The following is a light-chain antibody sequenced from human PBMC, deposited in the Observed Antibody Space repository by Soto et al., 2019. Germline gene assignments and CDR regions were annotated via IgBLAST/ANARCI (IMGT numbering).Light chain of an antibody. Sequence: DIQMTQSPSSLSASVGDRVTITCQASQDISNYLNWYQQKPGKAPKLLIYDASNLETGVPSRFSGSGSGTDFTFTISSLQPEDIATYYCQQYDNLPPLTLRGFFGQGTKLEIK. CDR2: DAS. V-gene: IGKV1-33*01. CDR3: QQYDNLPPLTLRGF. J-gene: IGKJ2*01. CDR1: QDISNY.